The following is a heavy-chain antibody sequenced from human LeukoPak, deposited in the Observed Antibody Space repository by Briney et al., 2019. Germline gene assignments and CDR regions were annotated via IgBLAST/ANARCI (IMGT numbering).Heavy chain of an antibody. J-gene: IGHJ4*02. V-gene: IGHV3-33*08. Sequence: GGSLRLSCSASGFTFSRYGMHWVRQAPGKGLEWVAIIWNDGRKEDYADSVKGRFTISRDNSKNTVYLQMNSLTVEDTAVYYCAREAGTAAAGRSDYWGQGTLVTVGS. CDR2: IWNDGRKE. CDR1: GFTFSRYG. D-gene: IGHD6-13*01. CDR3: AREAGTAAAGRSDY.